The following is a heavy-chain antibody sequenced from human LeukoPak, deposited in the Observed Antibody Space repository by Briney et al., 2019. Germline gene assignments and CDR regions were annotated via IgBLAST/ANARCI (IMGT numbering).Heavy chain of an antibody. Sequence: PSETLSLTCTVSGYSISSGYYWGWIRQPPGKGLEWIGSIYHSGSTYYNPSLKSRVTISVDTSKNQFSLNLSSVTAADTAVYYCAAGGYSSGWYGASPFDPWGQGTLVTVSS. CDR3: AAGGYSSGWYGASPFDP. CDR2: IYHSGST. V-gene: IGHV4-38-2*02. D-gene: IGHD6-19*01. J-gene: IGHJ5*02. CDR1: GYSISSGYY.